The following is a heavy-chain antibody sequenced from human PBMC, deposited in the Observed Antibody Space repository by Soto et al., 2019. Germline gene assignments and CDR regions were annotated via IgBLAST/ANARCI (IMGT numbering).Heavy chain of an antibody. J-gene: IGHJ3*02. CDR2: INSGGST. CDR3: AGDGAWGWHIVFGDAFDM. V-gene: IGHV3-66*01. D-gene: IGHD2-21*01. Sequence: EVQLVESGGGLVQPGGSLRLSCAASGFTVRSNYMSWVRQAPGKGLEWVSVINSGGSTYYADSVKGRFTISRDNSKNTLYLQMTSLRAEDTAVYYCAGDGAWGWHIVFGDAFDMWGQGTMVTVSS. CDR1: GFTVRSNY.